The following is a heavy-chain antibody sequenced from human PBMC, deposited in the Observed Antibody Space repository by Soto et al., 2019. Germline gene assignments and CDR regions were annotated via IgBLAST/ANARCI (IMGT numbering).Heavy chain of an antibody. Sequence: SETLSLTCAVSGGSISSSNWWSWVRQPPGKGLEWIGEIYHSGSTNYNPSLKSRVTISVDKSKNQFSLKLSSVTAADTAVYYCARARGPYCSGGSCYSGWYFDLRGRGTLVTVSS. J-gene: IGHJ2*01. V-gene: IGHV4-4*02. D-gene: IGHD2-15*01. CDR3: ARARGPYCSGGSCYSGWYFDL. CDR2: IYHSGST. CDR1: GGSISSSNW.